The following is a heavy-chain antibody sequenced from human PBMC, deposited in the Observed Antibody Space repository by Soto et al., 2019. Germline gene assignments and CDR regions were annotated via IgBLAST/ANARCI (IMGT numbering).Heavy chain of an antibody. CDR2: IYYSGST. CDR1: GGSISSSSYL. V-gene: IGHV4-39*01. Sequence: QVQLQESGPGLGKPSETLSLTCTVSGGSISSSSYLWGWIRQPPGKGLEWIGTIYYSGSTYYNPSLKSRVSLSVVTSKNQFARKRSAVTAADTAVYYCARTGAVAGTGKTVDAWGQGTMVTVSS. J-gene: IGHJ3*01. CDR3: ARTGAVAGTGKTVDA. D-gene: IGHD6-13*01.